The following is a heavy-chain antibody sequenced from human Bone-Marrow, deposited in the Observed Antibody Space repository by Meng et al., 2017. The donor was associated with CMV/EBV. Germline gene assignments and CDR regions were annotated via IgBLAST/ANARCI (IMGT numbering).Heavy chain of an antibody. CDR2: ISSSSSYI. D-gene: IGHD3-3*01. Sequence: GESLKISCAASGFTFSSYSMNWVRHAPGKGLEWVSSISSSSSYIYYADSVKGRFTISRDNAKNSLYLQMNSLRAEDTAVYYCARDPIYYEFWSGYLRGDYYYYGMDVWGQGTTVTVSS. V-gene: IGHV3-21*01. CDR1: GFTFSSYS. CDR3: ARDPIYYEFWSGYLRGDYYYYGMDV. J-gene: IGHJ6*02.